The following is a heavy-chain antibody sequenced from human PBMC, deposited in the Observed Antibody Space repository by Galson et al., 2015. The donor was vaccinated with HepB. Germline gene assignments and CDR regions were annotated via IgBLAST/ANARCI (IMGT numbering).Heavy chain of an antibody. CDR2: IWVDGSTK. Sequence: SLRLSCAASGFTFSSHGMNWVRQAPGKGLEWVATIWVDGSTKYYADSVKGRFAISRDNSKNTLSLQMNSLRADDTAVYYCAREGDPSNYWSALDFWGQGTLVTVSS. CDR3: AREGDPSNYWSALDF. CDR1: GFTFSSHG. V-gene: IGHV3-33*01. D-gene: IGHD3-3*01. J-gene: IGHJ4*02.